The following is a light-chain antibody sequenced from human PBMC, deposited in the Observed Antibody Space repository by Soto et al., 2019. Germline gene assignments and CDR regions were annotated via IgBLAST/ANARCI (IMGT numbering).Light chain of an antibody. CDR2: DVS. Sequence: QSALTQPASVSGSPGQSITISCTGTSSDIGNYNFVSWYQQHPGKAPKVMIYDVSNRPSGVSNRFSGSKSGNTASLTISGLQAEDEADYYCSSYTSTSTRVVFGGGTKLPS. CDR1: SSDIGNYNF. J-gene: IGLJ2*01. V-gene: IGLV2-14*03. CDR3: SSYTSTSTRVV.